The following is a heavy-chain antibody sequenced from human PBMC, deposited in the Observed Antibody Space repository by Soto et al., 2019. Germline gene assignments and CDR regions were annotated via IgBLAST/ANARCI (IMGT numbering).Heavy chain of an antibody. D-gene: IGHD3-10*01. Sequence: SETLSFTCAVYGGSFSGYYWSWIRQPPGKGLEWIGEINHSGSTNYNPSLKSRVTISVDTSKNQFSLKLSSVTAADTAVYYCARGFGTRHNSYYYYGMDVWGQGTTVTVS. J-gene: IGHJ6*02. CDR3: ARGFGTRHNSYYYYGMDV. CDR1: GGSFSGYY. CDR2: INHSGST. V-gene: IGHV4-34*01.